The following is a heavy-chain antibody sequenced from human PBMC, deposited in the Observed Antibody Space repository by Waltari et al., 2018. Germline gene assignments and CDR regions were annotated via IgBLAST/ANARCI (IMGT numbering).Heavy chain of an antibody. D-gene: IGHD2-15*01. CDR2: ISAYNGNT. CDR3: ARDLRQLYESEEGFDY. J-gene: IGHJ4*02. Sequence: QVQLVQSGAEVKKPGASVKVSCKASGYTFTSYGISWVRQAPGQGLEWMGWISAYNGNTNDAKKLQGRVTMTTDTSTSTAYMELRSLRSDDTAVYYCARDLRQLYESEEGFDYWGQGTLVTVSS. CDR1: GYTFTSYG. V-gene: IGHV1-18*01.